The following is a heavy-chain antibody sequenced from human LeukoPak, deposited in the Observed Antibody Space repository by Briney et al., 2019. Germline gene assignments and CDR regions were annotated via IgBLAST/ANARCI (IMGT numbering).Heavy chain of an antibody. J-gene: IGHJ6*02. CDR1: GYTFTSYA. D-gene: IGHD1-26*01. V-gene: IGHV1-3*01. CDR2: INAGNGDT. Sequence: ASVKGSCKASGYTFTSYAMHWVRQAPGQRLEWMGWINAGNGDTKYSQRFQGRVTITRDTSASTAYMELSSLRSEDTAVYYCARDGRPRGYYYGMDVWGQGTTVTVSS. CDR3: ARDGRPRGYYYGMDV.